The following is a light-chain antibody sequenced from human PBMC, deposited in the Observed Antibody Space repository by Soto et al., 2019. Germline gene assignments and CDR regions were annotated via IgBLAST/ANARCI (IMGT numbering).Light chain of an antibody. V-gene: IGLV2-14*01. CDR2: EVN. CDR3: SSYADSANYV. Sequence: ALTQPASVSGSPGQSITISCTGTSSDVGGYEYVSWYQQYPGKAPKLMIYEVNNRPSGVSHRFSGSKSGNTASLTISGLQAEDEADYYCSSYADSANYVFGTGTKVT. J-gene: IGLJ1*01. CDR1: SSDVGGYEY.